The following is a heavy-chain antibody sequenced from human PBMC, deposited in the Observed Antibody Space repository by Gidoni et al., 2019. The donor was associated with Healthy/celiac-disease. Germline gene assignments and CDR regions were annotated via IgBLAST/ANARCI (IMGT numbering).Heavy chain of an antibody. J-gene: IGHJ6*03. CDR1: GFTFSSYS. D-gene: IGHD3-3*01. CDR2: ISSSSSYI. V-gene: IGHV3-21*01. Sequence: EVQLVESGGGLVKPGGSLRLSCAASGFTFSSYSMNWVRQAPGKGLEWVSSISSSSSYIYYADSVKGRFTISRDNAKNSLYLQMNSLRAEDTAVYYCARGALLEWSYPPPYMDVWGKGTTVTVSS. CDR3: ARGALLEWSYPPPYMDV.